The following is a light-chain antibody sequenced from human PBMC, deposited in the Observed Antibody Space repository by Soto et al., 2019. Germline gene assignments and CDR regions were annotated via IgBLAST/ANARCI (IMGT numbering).Light chain of an antibody. CDR1: QSIANTY. J-gene: IGKJ2*01. CDR3: QQYDTSPPYT. V-gene: IGKV3-20*01. CDR2: GAS. Sequence: DIVLTQSPGTLSLSPGERATLSCRASQSIANTYLAWYQQKPGQAPRLLIYGASSRATGIPDRFSGSGSGTDFTLTISRLEPEDFAVYYCQQYDTSPPYTFGQGTKLEI.